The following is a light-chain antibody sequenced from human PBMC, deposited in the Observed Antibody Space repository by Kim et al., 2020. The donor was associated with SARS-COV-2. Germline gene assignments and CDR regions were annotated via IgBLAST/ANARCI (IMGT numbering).Light chain of an antibody. CDR1: QSFSDD. CDR3: QQYTSYSWT. Sequence: ASIGDIVTITCRASQSFSDDLAWYQQKPGNAPKVLIYKTSILQSWVPSRFSGSGSGTKFTLTISILQPDDFASYYCQQYTSYSWTFGQGTKVDIK. V-gene: IGKV1-5*03. CDR2: KTS. J-gene: IGKJ1*01.